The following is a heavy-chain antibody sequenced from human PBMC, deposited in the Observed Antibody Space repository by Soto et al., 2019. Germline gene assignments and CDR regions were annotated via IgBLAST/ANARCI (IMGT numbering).Heavy chain of an antibody. V-gene: IGHV1-2*04. CDR3: ARDTGIELGVEGPWFDP. CDR2: INPNSGGT. J-gene: IGHJ5*02. CDR1: GYTFTGYY. D-gene: IGHD3-3*01. Sequence: GASVKVSCKASGYTFTGYYMHWVRQAPGQGLEWMGWINPNSGGTNYAQKFQGWVTMTRDTSISTAYMELSRLRSDDTAVYYCARDTGIELGVEGPWFDPWGQGTLVTVSS.